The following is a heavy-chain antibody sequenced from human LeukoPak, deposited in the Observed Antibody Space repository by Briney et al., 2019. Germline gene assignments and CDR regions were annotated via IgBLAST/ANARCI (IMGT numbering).Heavy chain of an antibody. Sequence: SETLSLTCTVSGGSISSYYWSWIRQPPGKGLEWIGYIYYSGSTNYNPSLKSRVTISVDTSKNQFSLKLSSVTAADAAVYYCARAAGSYYVYFDYWGQGTLVTVSS. V-gene: IGHV4-59*01. CDR1: GGSISSYY. J-gene: IGHJ4*02. CDR3: ARAAGSYYVYFDY. CDR2: IYYSGST. D-gene: IGHD1-26*01.